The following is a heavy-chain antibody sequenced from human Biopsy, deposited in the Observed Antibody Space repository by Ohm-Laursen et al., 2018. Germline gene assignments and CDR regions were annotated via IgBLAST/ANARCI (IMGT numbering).Heavy chain of an antibody. Sequence: SLRLSCTASGFTFSDYYMNWIRQAPGKGLEWVAPISSTSNHIHYVDSVWGRFTISRDNAENSLYLEMNSLRVEDTAVYYCAKDDYDRVSSGYYFDYWGQGTLVSVSS. CDR3: AKDDYDRVSSGYYFDY. J-gene: IGHJ4*02. CDR2: ISSTSNHI. V-gene: IGHV3-11*06. D-gene: IGHD3-10*02. CDR1: GFTFSDYY.